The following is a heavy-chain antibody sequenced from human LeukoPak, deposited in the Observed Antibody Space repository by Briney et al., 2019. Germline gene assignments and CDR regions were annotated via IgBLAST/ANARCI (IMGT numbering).Heavy chain of an antibody. Sequence: GESLKISCKGSGYSFTSYRIGWVRQTPGKGLEWMVIIYPGDAAARDRPSSQGQVTISANNSISTANLQWSSLKASDTAVYYCARLVGFEYSPFDYWGQGTLVTVSS. V-gene: IGHV5-51*01. CDR3: ARLVGFEYSPFDY. J-gene: IGHJ4*02. CDR1: GYSFTSYR. CDR2: IYPGDAAA. D-gene: IGHD2-15*01.